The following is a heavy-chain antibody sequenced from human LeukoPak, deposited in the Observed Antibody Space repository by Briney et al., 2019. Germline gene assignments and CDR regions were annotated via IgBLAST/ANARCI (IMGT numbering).Heavy chain of an antibody. Sequence: ASAKVSCKASGYTFTGYYMHWVRQAPGQGLEWMGWINPNSGGTNYAQKFQGRVTMTRDTSISTAYMELSRLRSDDTAVYYCARDSVGATENWFDPWAREPWSPSPQ. J-gene: IGHJ5*02. V-gene: IGHV1-2*02. CDR1: GYTFTGYY. D-gene: IGHD1-26*01. CDR2: INPNSGGT. CDR3: ARDSVGATENWFDP.